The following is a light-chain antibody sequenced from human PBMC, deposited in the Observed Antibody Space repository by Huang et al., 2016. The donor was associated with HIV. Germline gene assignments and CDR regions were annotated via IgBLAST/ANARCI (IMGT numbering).Light chain of an antibody. CDR1: QTISTF. V-gene: IGKV1-39*01. CDR2: AAS. CDR3: QQTSSVPLT. Sequence: DIQMTQSPSSLSASVGDRISITCRASQTISTFLNWYQQKPGKAPKLLIYAASNLQSGVSSRFSGTGSGTLFTLTVTGLLPDDFATYFCQQTSSVPLTFGGGTKVEIK. J-gene: IGKJ4*01.